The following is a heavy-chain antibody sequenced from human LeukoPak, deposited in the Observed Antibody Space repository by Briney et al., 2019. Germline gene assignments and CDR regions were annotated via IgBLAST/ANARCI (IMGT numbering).Heavy chain of an antibody. Sequence: SETLSLTCIVSGGSISSYYWSWIRQPPGKGLERIGYIHYSWSTNYNLSLKSRVPISLDTSNKQFSLMLSSVTAADTAVYYCARDLPYYHSSGYSIIDDFDIWGQGTMVTVSS. CDR1: GGSISSYY. D-gene: IGHD3-22*01. V-gene: IGHV4-59*01. J-gene: IGHJ3*02. CDR3: ARDLPYYHSSGYSIIDDFDI. CDR2: IHYSWST.